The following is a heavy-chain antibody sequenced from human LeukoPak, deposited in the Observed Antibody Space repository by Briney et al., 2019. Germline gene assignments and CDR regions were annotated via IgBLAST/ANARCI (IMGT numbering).Heavy chain of an antibody. CDR1: GYTFTSYD. CDR2: MNPNSGNT. V-gene: IGHV1-8*01. D-gene: IGHD3-10*01. Sequence: ASVKVSCKASGYTFTSYDINWVRQATGQGLEWMGWMNPNSGNTGYAQKFQGRVTMTRNTSISTAYMELSSLRSEDTAVYYCARGRGKSDYYGSGSYFRVANYYMDVWGKGTTVTISS. CDR3: ARGRGKSDYYGSGSYFRVANYYMDV. J-gene: IGHJ6*03.